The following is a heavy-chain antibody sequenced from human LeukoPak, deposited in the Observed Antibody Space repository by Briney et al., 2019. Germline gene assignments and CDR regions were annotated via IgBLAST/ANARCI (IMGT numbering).Heavy chain of an antibody. CDR1: GFTFSSYA. D-gene: IGHD2-15*01. Sequence: GGSLRLSCAASGFTFSSYAMSWVRQAPGKGLEWVSANSGSGGSTYYADSVKGRFTISRDNSKNTLYLQMNSLRAEDTAVYYCAKDADIVVVVAADLFDYWGQGTLVTVSS. CDR3: AKDADIVVVVAADLFDY. CDR2: NSGSGGST. J-gene: IGHJ4*02. V-gene: IGHV3-23*01.